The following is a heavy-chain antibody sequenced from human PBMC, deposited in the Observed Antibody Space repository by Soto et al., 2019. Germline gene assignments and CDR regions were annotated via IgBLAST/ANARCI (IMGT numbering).Heavy chain of an antibody. D-gene: IGHD1-26*01. Sequence: QVQLQESGPGLVKPSQTLSLTCTVSGGSISSGGYYWSWIRQHPGKGLEWIGYIYYSGSTYYNPSLKSRVTISVDTSKNQFSLKLSSVTAADTAVYYCARSITGGYSGSYKLNWFDPWGQGTLVTVSS. J-gene: IGHJ5*02. CDR3: ARSITGGYSGSYKLNWFDP. V-gene: IGHV4-31*03. CDR1: GGSISSGGYY. CDR2: IYYSGST.